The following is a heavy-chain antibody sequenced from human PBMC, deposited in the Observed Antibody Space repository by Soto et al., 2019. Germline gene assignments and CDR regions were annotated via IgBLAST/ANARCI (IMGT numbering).Heavy chain of an antibody. CDR1: GYTFTSYY. J-gene: IGHJ6*02. V-gene: IGHV1-46*01. CDR3: AREGEMPYYYYGLDV. Sequence: ASVKVSCKASGYTFTSYYMHWVRQAPGQGLEWMGIINPSGGSTSYAQKFQGRVTMTRDTSTSTVYMDLRSLRSDDTAVYYCAREGEMPYYYYGLDVCGQGTTVTVSS. CDR2: INPSGGST. D-gene: IGHD3-16*01.